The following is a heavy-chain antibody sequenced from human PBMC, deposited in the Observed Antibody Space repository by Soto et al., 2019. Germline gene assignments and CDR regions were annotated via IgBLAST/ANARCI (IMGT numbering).Heavy chain of an antibody. D-gene: IGHD3-10*01. CDR2: ISYDGSNQ. CDR1: GFTFSIYG. J-gene: IGHJ4*02. V-gene: IGHV3-33*01. CDR3: AISRPASRGSTYYFDY. Sequence: QVQLVESGVGVVQPGRSLRLSCAASGFTFSIYGMHWVRQAPGKGLEWVAVISYDGSNQYYADSVKGRFTISRDNSKNTLYLQMNSLTTNDTAEYYCAISRPASRGSTYYFDYWGQGTLVTVSS.